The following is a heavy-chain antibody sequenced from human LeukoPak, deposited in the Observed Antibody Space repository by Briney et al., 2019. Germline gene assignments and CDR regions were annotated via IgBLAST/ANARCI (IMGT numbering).Heavy chain of an antibody. CDR1: GGSISSGGYY. CDR2: IYYSGST. J-gene: IGHJ6*02. CDR3: ARARDFWSGYYSYYYYGMDV. V-gene: IGHV4-31*03. Sequence: PSETLSLTCTVSGGSISSGGYYWSWIRQHPGKGLEWIGYIYYSGSTYYNPSLKSRVTISVDTSKSQFSLKLSSVTAADTAVYYCARARDFWSGYYSYYYYGMDVWGQGTTVTVSS. D-gene: IGHD3-3*01.